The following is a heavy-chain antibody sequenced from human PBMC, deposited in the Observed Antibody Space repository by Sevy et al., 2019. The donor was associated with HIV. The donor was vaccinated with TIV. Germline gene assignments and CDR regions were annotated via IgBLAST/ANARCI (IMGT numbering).Heavy chain of an antibody. CDR3: AKDRDYCDYLFHWYFDL. J-gene: IGHJ2*01. Sequence: GGSLRLSCAASGFTFSSYAMSWVRQAPGKGLEWVSAISGSGGSTYYAGSVQGRFTISRNNSKNTPYLQMNSRRAEDTAVYYCAKDRDYCDYLFHWYFDLWGRGTLVTVSS. D-gene: IGHD4-17*01. V-gene: IGHV3-23*01. CDR1: GFTFSSYA. CDR2: ISGSGGST.